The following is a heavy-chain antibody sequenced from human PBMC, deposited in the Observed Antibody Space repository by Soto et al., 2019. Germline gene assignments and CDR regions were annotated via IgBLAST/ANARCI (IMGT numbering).Heavy chain of an antibody. CDR3: ARDWIVGANSLYYYGMDV. D-gene: IGHD1-26*01. CDR1: GGSISSYY. Sequence: SETLSLTCTVSGGSISSYYWSWIRQPPGKGLEWIGYIYYSGSTNYNPSLKSRVTISVDTSKNQFSLKVSSVTAADTAVYYCARDWIVGANSLYYYGMDVWGQGTTVTVSS. CDR2: IYYSGST. J-gene: IGHJ6*02. V-gene: IGHV4-59*01.